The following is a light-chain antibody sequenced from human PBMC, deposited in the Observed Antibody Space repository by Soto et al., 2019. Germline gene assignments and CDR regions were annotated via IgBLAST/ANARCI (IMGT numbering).Light chain of an antibody. CDR1: SSDVGGYNY. V-gene: IGLV2-14*01. Sequence: QSVLTQPASVSGSPGQSITISCTGTSSDVGGYNYVSWYQQHPGTAPKLMIYDVSNRPSGVSNRFSGSKSGNTASLTISGLQAEDEADYYCSSYTSSSLLVFGTGTKLTVL. J-gene: IGLJ1*01. CDR2: DVS. CDR3: SSYTSSSLLV.